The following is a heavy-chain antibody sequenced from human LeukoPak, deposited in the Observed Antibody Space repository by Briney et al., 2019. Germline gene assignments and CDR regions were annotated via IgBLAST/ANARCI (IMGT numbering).Heavy chain of an antibody. CDR2: ITGTSTYI. J-gene: IGHJ4*02. CDR1: GFTFSTYS. V-gene: IGHV3-21*01. CDR3: ARAPSRAVADTTLADY. D-gene: IGHD6-19*01. Sequence: NPGGSLRLSCAASGFTFSTYSLNWVRQAPGRGLEWVSSITGTSTYIFYADSVKGRFTISRDNAKNSLYLQMNSLSAEDTAVYYCARAPSRAVADTTLADYWGQGTLVTVSS.